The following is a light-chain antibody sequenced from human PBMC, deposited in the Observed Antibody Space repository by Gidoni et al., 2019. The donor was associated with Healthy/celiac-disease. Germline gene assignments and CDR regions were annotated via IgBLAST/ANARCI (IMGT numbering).Light chain of an antibody. CDR2: DAS. CDR1: QSVSSY. CDR3: QQRSNGPPSLT. Sequence: EIVLTHSPATLSLSPGERATLSCRASQSVSSYLAWYQQKPGQAPRLLIYDASNRATGIPARFSGSGSGTDFTITISSLEPEDFAVYYCQQRSNGPPSLTFGGGTKVEIK. V-gene: IGKV3-11*01. J-gene: IGKJ4*01.